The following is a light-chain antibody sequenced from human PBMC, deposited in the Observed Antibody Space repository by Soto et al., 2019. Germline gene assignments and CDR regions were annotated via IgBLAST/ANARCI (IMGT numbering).Light chain of an antibody. Sequence: IQLTQSPSFLSASVGDRVTITCRARQGISSYLAWYQQKPGKAPKLLIYGASTLQSGVPSRFSGSGSGTEFTLTISSVQPEDHSTYYCQQLNSYPLTFGQGTKLEIK. CDR3: QQLNSYPLT. V-gene: IGKV1-9*01. CDR2: GAS. CDR1: QGISSY. J-gene: IGKJ2*01.